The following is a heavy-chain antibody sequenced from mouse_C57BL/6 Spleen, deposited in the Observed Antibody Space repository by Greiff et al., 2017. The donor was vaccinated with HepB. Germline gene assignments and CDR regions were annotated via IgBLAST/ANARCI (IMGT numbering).Heavy chain of an antibody. D-gene: IGHD4-1*01. V-gene: IGHV3-6*01. CDR1: GYSITSGYY. CDR2: ISYDGSN. Sequence: EVKLVESGPGLVKPSQSLSLTCSVTGYSITSGYYWNWIRQFPGNKLEWMGYISYDGSNNYNPSLKNRISITRDTSKNQFFLKLNSVTTEDTATYYCASESSNWAYFDYWGQGTTLTVSS. CDR3: ASESSNWAYFDY. J-gene: IGHJ2*01.